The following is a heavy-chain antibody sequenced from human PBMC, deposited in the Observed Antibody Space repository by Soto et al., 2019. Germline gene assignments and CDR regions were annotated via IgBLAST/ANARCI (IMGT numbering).Heavy chain of an antibody. J-gene: IGHJ4*02. CDR2: IYYSGST. Sequence: SETLSLTCAVSGGSVSNSSFYWSWIRQPPGERLEWIGNIYYSGSTNYNPSLKRRVTISVHTSKNQFSLKLTSVTAADTAVYYRARVRSSGYYGLLDYWGQGTLVTVSS. CDR1: GGSVSNSSFY. D-gene: IGHD3-22*01. CDR3: ARVRSSGYYGLLDY. V-gene: IGHV4-61*01.